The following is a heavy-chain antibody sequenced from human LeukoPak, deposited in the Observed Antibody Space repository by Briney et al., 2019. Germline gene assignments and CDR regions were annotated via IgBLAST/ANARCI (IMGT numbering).Heavy chain of an antibody. J-gene: IGHJ4*02. CDR2: ISYDGSSK. V-gene: IGHV3-30*03. CDR1: GFTFSSYG. D-gene: IGHD3-22*01. Sequence: PGGSLRLSCAASGFTFSSYGMHWVRQAPGKGLEWVAVISYDGSSKTYADSVKGRFTISRDNSKNTLSLQMNSLRAEDTAVYYCARAYYYDVSVTPDFWGQGTLVTVSS. CDR3: ARAYYYDVSVTPDF.